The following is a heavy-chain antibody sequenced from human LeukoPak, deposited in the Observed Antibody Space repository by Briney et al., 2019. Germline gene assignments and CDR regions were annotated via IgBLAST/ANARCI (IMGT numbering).Heavy chain of an antibody. Sequence: GGSLRLSCAVSRFTFSSYDMSWVRQAPGKGLEWVSGISGSGGSTYYADSVKGRFTISRDNSKNTLYLQMDSLRAEDTAVYYCVRLRRNSDSSGYYYYYDYWGQGILVTVSS. V-gene: IGHV3-23*01. D-gene: IGHD3-22*01. J-gene: IGHJ4*02. CDR3: VRLRRNSDSSGYYYYYDY. CDR2: ISGSGGST. CDR1: RFTFSSYD.